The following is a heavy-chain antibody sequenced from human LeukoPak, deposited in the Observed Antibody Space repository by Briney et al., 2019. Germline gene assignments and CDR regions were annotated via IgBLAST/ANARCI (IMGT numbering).Heavy chain of an antibody. CDR1: GFTVTSNY. J-gene: IGHJ4*02. Sequence: GGSLRLSCAASGFTVTSNYMSWVRQAPGKGLEWVSVIYRGGSTYYADSVKGRFTVSRDNSKNTLYLQMNSLRAEDTAAYYCARGGARQQLIENCFDYWGQGTLVTVSS. D-gene: IGHD6-13*01. CDR3: ARGGARQQLIENCFDY. CDR2: IYRGGST. V-gene: IGHV3-53*01.